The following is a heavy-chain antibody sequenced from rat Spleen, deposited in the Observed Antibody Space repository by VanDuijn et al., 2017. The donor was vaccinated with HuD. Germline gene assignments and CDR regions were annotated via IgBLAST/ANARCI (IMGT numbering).Heavy chain of an antibody. CDR2: IRSGVRP. CDR1: GFSLTRYG. Sequence: QVQLKESGPGLVQPSQTLSLTCTVSGFSLTRYGVSWVRQPPAEGLEWIGGIRSGVRPDYNSALTSRLSISRDTSKSQVLLKMNSLQTEDTAMYFCARHRTTTGVMDAWGQGASVTVSS. D-gene: IGHD1-10*01. J-gene: IGHJ4*01. CDR3: ARHRTTTGVMDA. V-gene: IGHV2-16*01.